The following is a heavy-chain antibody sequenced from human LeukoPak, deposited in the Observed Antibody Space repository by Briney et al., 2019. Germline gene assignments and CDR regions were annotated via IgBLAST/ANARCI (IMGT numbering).Heavy chain of an antibody. J-gene: IGHJ6*02. CDR3: ARGSCSSSSCYKRVNGLDV. D-gene: IGHD2-15*01. Sequence: GGSLRLSCAASGFTFSNYDMHWVRQATGKGLEWVSAFHTAGDIHYSGSVKGRFATSRENAKNSFYLQMNNLRAGDTALYYCARGSCSSSSCYKRVNGLDVWGQGTPVTVSS. CDR2: FHTAGDI. V-gene: IGHV3-13*01. CDR1: GFTFSNYD.